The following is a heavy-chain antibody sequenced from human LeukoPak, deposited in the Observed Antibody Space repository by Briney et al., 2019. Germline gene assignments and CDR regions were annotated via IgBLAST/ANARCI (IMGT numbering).Heavy chain of an antibody. J-gene: IGHJ5*02. CDR3: ASLRYFDWLAAQNWFDP. CDR1: GGSISSSSYY. D-gene: IGHD3-9*01. V-gene: IGHV4-39*01. Sequence: SPSETLSLTCTVSGGSISSSSYYWGWIRQPPGKGLEWIGSIYYSGSTYYNPSLKSRVTISVDTSKNQFSLKLSSVAAADTAVYYCASLRYFDWLAAQNWFDPWGQGTLVTVSS. CDR2: IYYSGST.